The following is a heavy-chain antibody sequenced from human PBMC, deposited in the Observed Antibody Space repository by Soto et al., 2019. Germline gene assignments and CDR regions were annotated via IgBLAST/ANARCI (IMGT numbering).Heavy chain of an antibody. CDR2: IWYDGSNK. D-gene: IGHD6-13*01. Sequence: LRLSCAASGFTFSSYGMHWVRQAPGKGPAWVAVIWYDGSNKYYADSVKGRFTISRDNSKNTLYLQMNSLRAEDTAVYYCARMYSSSWYKGDGYYGMDVWGQGTTVTVSS. CDR1: GFTFSSYG. CDR3: ARMYSSSWYKGDGYYGMDV. V-gene: IGHV3-33*01. J-gene: IGHJ6*02.